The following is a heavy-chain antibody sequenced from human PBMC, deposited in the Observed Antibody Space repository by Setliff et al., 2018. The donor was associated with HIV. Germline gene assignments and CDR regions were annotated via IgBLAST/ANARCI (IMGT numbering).Heavy chain of an antibody. D-gene: IGHD6-19*01. CDR3: ARGAWYTSGWYSSRYMDV. V-gene: IGHV1-18*01. CDR1: GYTFASHG. J-gene: IGHJ6*03. CDR2: ISTYNGNT. Sequence: ASVKVSCKASGYTFASHGFSWVRQAPGQGLEWVGWISTYNGNTNYAQKLQGRVTITADESTSTAYMELNSLRSEDTAVYYCARGAWYTSGWYSSRYMDVWGKGTTVTVSS.